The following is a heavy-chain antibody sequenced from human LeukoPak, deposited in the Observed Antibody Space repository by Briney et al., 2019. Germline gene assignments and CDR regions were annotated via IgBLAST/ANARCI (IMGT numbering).Heavy chain of an antibody. V-gene: IGHV3-53*01. CDR1: GFTVSTDH. D-gene: IGHD1-26*01. Sequence: GGSLRLSCAASGFTVSTDHMSWVRQAPGKGLEWVAISYSEEWVAISYSGGTSQYAGSVKGRFTISRDNSRNTLSLQMNSLRAEDTALYYCARVWELSFDHWGQGTLVTVSS. CDR2: SYSEEWVAISYSGGTS. CDR3: ARVWELSFDH. J-gene: IGHJ4*02.